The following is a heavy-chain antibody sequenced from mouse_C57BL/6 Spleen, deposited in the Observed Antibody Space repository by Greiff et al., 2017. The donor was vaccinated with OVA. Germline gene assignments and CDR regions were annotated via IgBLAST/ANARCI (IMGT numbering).Heavy chain of an antibody. V-gene: IGHV5-6*01. CDR1: GFTFSSYG. D-gene: IGHD4-1*01. CDR3: ARHLTGTDFDY. J-gene: IGHJ2*01. Sequence: EVKVVESGGDLVKPGGSLKLSCAASGFTFSSYGMSWVRQTPDKRLEWVATISSGGSYTYYPDSVKGRFTISRDNAKNTLYLQMSSLKSEDTAMYYCARHLTGTDFDYWGQGTTLTVSS. CDR2: ISSGGSYT.